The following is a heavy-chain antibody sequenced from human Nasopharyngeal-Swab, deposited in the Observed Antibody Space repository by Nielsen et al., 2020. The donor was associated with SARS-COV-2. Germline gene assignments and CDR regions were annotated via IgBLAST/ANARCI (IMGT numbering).Heavy chain of an antibody. J-gene: IGHJ4*02. CDR2: IYYSGST. CDR1: GGSISSGDYY. Sequence: SETLSLTCTVSGGSISSGDYYWSWIRQPPGKGLEWIGYIYYSGSTYYNPSLKSRVTISVDTSKNQFSLKLSSVTAADTAVYYCAGYSSGWTFDYWGQGTLVTVSS. CDR3: AGYSSGWTFDY. V-gene: IGHV4-30-4*01. D-gene: IGHD6-19*01.